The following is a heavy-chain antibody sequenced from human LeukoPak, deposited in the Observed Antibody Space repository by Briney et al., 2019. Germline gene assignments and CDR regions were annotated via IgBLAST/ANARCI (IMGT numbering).Heavy chain of an antibody. D-gene: IGHD3-10*01. V-gene: IGHV3-74*01. CDR2: ISDDGSSTTST. J-gene: IGHJ3*02. CDR3: TRDRGHGFDFDI. CDR1: GFTFSGYW. Sequence: GGSLRLSCAASGFTFSGYWMHWVRQVAGKGLVWVSRISDDGSSTTSTIYADSVKGRFTISRDNAKNTLYLQMNSLRAEDTAVYYRTRDRGHGFDFDIWGQGTTVTVSS.